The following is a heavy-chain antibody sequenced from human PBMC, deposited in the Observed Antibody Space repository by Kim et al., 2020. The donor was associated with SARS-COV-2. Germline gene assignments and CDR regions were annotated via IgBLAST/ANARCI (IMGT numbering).Heavy chain of an antibody. Sequence: GGSLRLSCAASGFTFSSYAMSWVRQAPGKGLEWVSVIYSGGSSTYYADSVKGRFTISRDNSKNTLYLQMNSLRAEDTAVYYCAKDQEKLTMVRGVIDYWGQGTLVTVSS. CDR3: AKDQEKLTMVRGVIDY. V-gene: IGHV3-23*03. CDR2: IYSGGSST. D-gene: IGHD3-10*01. CDR1: GFTFSSYA. J-gene: IGHJ4*02.